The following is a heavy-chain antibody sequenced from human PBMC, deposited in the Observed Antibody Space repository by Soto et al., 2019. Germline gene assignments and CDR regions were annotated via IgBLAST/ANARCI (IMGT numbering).Heavy chain of an antibody. CDR2: ISTTSSTI. CDR3: ARVXTRLXSMEVLEY. Sequence: EVQLVESGGGLVQPGGSLRLSCAASGFSFSGSTMNWVRQAPGKGLEWISYISTTSSTIYYADSVKGRFAISRDNAKNSLYLQMNGLRDEDTAVYYCARVXTRLXSMEVLEYWGQGTLVTVPS. CDR1: GFSFSGST. J-gene: IGHJ4*02. D-gene: IGHD1-1*01. V-gene: IGHV3-48*02.